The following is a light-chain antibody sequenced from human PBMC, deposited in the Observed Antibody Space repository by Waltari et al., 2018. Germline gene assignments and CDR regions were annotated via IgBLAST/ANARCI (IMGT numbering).Light chain of an antibody. V-gene: IGKV1-NL1*01. CDR3: QQYSSTTWT. Sequence: DIQMTQSPSSLSASVGDRVTITCRASQGIGNSLAWYQQKPGKAPNLLLYATSRLQSGVPSRFSGSGSGTDYTLTISSLQPEDCATYYCQQYSSTTWTFGQGAKVEIK. CDR1: QGIGNS. J-gene: IGKJ1*01. CDR2: ATS.